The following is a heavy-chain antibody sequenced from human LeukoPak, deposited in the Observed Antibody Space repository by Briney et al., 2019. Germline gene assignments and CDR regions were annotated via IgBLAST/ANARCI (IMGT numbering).Heavy chain of an antibody. CDR2: IKTDGSEK. CDR3: ARDLYYYDSSGYGEY. CDR1: GFTFSNYW. Sequence: GGSLRLSCEGSGFTFSNYWMGWVREAPGKGLQWVANIKTDGSEKYYVDSVKGRFTISRDNAKNSLYLQMNSLRAEVTAVYYCARDLYYYDSSGYGEYWGQGTLVTVSS. D-gene: IGHD3-22*01. V-gene: IGHV3-7*01. J-gene: IGHJ4*02.